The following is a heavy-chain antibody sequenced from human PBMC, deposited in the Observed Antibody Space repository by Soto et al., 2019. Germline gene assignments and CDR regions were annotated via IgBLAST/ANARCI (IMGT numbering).Heavy chain of an antibody. D-gene: IGHD6-6*01. J-gene: IGHJ4*02. CDR1: GFIFRNYW. Sequence: PGGSLRLSCAASGFIFRNYWISWVRQVPGKGLEWLANINQDGGQKYYVDSVKGRFTISRDNARNSLYLQINSLRAEDTAMYYCARIGYSSSSLDYWGLGTLVTVSS. CDR3: ARIGYSSSSLDY. V-gene: IGHV3-7*03. CDR2: INQDGGQK.